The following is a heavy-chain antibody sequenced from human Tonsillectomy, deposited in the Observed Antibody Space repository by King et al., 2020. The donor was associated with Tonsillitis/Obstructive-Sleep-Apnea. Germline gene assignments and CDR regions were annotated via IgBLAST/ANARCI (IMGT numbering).Heavy chain of an antibody. CDR2: IDWDDDK. J-gene: IGHJ4*02. CDR1: GFSLSTTGMC. V-gene: IGHV2-70*11. Sequence: TLKESGPALVKPTQTLTLTCTFSGFSLSTTGMCVSWIRQPPGKALEWLARIDWDDDKYYSTSLKTRLTISKDTSKNQVVLTMFNLDPVDTATYYCARIRPFEYSSDLYYFDSWGQGTLVTVSS. CDR3: ARIRPFEYSSDLYYFDS. D-gene: IGHD6-19*01.